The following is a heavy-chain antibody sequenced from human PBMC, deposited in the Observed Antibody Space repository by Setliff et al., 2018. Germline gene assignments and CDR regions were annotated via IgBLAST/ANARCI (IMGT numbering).Heavy chain of an antibody. Sequence: ASVKVSCKASGYTFTSYGISWVRQAPGQGLEWMGWISAYNGNTNYAQKLQGRVTMSVDTSKNQFSLKLSSVTAADTAVYYCARDGGTKSMNYWGQGTLVTVSS. J-gene: IGHJ4*02. D-gene: IGHD3-3*01. CDR1: GYTFTSYG. V-gene: IGHV1-18*01. CDR2: ISAYNGNT. CDR3: ARDGGTKSMNY.